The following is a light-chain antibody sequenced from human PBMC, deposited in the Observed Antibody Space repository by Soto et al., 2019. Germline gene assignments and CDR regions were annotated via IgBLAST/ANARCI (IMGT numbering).Light chain of an antibody. CDR2: GAS. CDR3: QQYGSSVWT. J-gene: IGKJ1*01. V-gene: IGKV3-20*01. Sequence: EIVLTQSPGTLSLSPGERANLSCRASQSVTSNYVAWYQQRLGQAPRLILFGASSRATGIPDRFSGSGSGTDFSLTISRLEPEDFAVYYCQQYGSSVWTFGQGTKVEIK. CDR1: QSVTSNY.